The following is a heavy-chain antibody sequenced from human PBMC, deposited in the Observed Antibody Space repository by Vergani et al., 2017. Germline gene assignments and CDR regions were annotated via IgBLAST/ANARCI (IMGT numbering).Heavy chain of an antibody. V-gene: IGHV3-66*02. J-gene: IGHJ5*02. CDR3: ARGNYYGSGTYVDP. D-gene: IGHD3-10*01. CDR1: GSTVSGNY. CDR2: IDSVDET. Sequence: ELQLLESGGGLVQPGGSLRLSCAASGSTVSGNYMTWVRQAPGKGLEWVSHIDSVDETYYADSVKGRVTISRDTSKNTLHLQINNLRVEDTAVYYCARGNYYGSGTYVDPWGQKTLVTDSS.